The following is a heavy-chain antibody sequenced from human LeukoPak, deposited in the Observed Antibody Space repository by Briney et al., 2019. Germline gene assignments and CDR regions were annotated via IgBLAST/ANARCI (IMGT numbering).Heavy chain of an antibody. CDR3: ARSDCSGGICHHFDY. CDR1: GFTFSSYS. V-gene: IGHV3-21*01. D-gene: IGHD2-15*01. Sequence: PGGSLRLSCAASGFTFSSYSMNWVRQAPGKGLEWVSSISSSSSYIYYADSVKGRFTISRDNAKNSLYLQMNSLRAEDTAVYYCARSDCSGGICHHFDYWGQGALVTVPS. CDR2: ISSSSSYI. J-gene: IGHJ4*02.